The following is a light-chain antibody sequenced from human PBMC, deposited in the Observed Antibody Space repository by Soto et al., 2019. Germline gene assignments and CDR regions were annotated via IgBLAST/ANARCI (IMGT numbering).Light chain of an antibody. V-gene: IGLV2-23*02. CDR1: SSDVGSYNL. CDR2: EVS. CDR3: CSYAGSSTFYV. Sequence: QSVLTQPASVSGSPGQSITISCTGTSSDVGSYNLISWYQQYPDKAPKLMIYEVSKRPSGVSNRFSGSKSGNTASLTISGLRAEDEADYYCCSYAGSSTFYVFGSGTKLTVL. J-gene: IGLJ1*01.